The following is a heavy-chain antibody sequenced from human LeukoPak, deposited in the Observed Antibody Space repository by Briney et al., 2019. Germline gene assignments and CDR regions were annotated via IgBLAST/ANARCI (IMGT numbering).Heavy chain of an antibody. CDR2: MNPNSGNT. V-gene: IGHV1-8*03. D-gene: IGHD6-19*01. J-gene: IGHJ4*02. CDR1: GYTFTSYD. Sequence: ASVKVSCKASGYTFTSYDINWVRQATGQGLEWMGWMNPNSGNTGYAQKFQGRVTITRNTPISTAYMELSSLRSEDTAVYYCARDLKMGYSSGRYSWGTGSSNDYWGQGTLVTVSS. CDR3: ARDLKMGYSSGRYSWGTGSSNDY.